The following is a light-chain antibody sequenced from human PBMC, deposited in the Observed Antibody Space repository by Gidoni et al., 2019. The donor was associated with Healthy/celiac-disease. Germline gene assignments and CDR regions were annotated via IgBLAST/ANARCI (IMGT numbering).Light chain of an antibody. Sequence: IVFMPSPVTLSLSPGERATLSCRASQSVSSSYLAWYQQKPGQAPRLLIYDASSRATGIPDRFSGSASGKDFTLTISRLQPEDFAVYYCQQNGSSPWTFXXXTKVEIK. CDR1: QSVSSSY. CDR2: DAS. V-gene: IGKV3-20*01. CDR3: QQNGSSPWT. J-gene: IGKJ1*01.